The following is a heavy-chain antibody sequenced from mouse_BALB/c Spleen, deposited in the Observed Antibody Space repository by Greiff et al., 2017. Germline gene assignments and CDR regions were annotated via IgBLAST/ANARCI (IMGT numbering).Heavy chain of an antibody. D-gene: IGHD2-4*01. V-gene: IGHV1-84*02. CDR2: IYPGSGNT. J-gene: IGHJ2*01. CDR1: GYTFTDYY. CDR3: ARSPTMITGGY. Sequence: SGPELVKPGASVKISCKASGYTFTDYYINWVKQKPGQGLEWIGWIYPGSGNTKYNEKFKGKATLTVDTSSSTAYMQLSSLTSEDTAVYFCARSPTMITGGYWGQGTTLTVSS.